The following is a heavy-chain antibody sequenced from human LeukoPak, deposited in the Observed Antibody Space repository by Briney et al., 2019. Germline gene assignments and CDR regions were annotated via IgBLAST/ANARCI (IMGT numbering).Heavy chain of an antibody. CDR1: GGSISSGGYY. CDR2: IYYSGST. CDR3: ASGSGSYYDHFDY. V-gene: IGHV4-31*03. J-gene: IGHJ4*02. D-gene: IGHD1-26*01. Sequence: SETLSLTCTVSGGSISSGGYYWSWIRQHPGKGLEWIGYIYYSGSTYYNPSLKSRVTISVDTSKNQFSLKLSSVTAADTAVYYCASGSGSYYDHFDYWGQGTLVTVSS.